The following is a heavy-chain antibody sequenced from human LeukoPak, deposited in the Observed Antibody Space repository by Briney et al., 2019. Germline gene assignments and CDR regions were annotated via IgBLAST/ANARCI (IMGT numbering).Heavy chain of an antibody. J-gene: IGHJ6*03. Sequence: SETLSLTCTVSGYSISSGYYWGWIRQPPGKGLEWIGSIYHSGSTYYNPSLKSRVTMSVDTSKNQFSLKLSSVTAADTAVYYCARDTLIVGTYYYYYMDVWGKGTTVTISS. CDR2: IYHSGST. CDR1: GYSISSGYY. V-gene: IGHV4-38-2*02. D-gene: IGHD3-22*01. CDR3: ARDTLIVGTYYYYYMDV.